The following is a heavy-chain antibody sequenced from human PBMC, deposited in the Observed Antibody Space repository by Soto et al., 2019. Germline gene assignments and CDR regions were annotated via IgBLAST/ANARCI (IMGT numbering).Heavy chain of an antibody. J-gene: IGHJ6*02. CDR2: ISWNSGSI. CDR1: GFTFDDYA. D-gene: IGHD2-21*02. Sequence: PGGSLRLSCAASGFTFDDYAMHWVRQAPGKGLEWVSGISWNSGSIGYADSVKGRFTISRDNAKNSLYLQMNSLRAEDTAVYYCARVYGGNFYYYYGMDVWGQGTTVTVSS. CDR3: ARVYGGNFYYYYGMDV. V-gene: IGHV3-9*01.